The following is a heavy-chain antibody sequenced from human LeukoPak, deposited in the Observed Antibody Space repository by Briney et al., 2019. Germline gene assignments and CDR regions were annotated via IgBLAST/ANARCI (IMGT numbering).Heavy chain of an antibody. Sequence: ASVKASCKASGGTFSSYAISWVRQAPGQGLEWMGGIIPVFGPPNNAQKFQDRVTITADESTSTAYMELSSLTSEDTATYYCARDRSSGTFDSFGIWGPGTMVTVSS. CDR2: IIPVFGPP. D-gene: IGHD1-26*01. V-gene: IGHV1-69*13. CDR3: ARDRSSGTFDSFGI. CDR1: GGTFSSYA. J-gene: IGHJ3*02.